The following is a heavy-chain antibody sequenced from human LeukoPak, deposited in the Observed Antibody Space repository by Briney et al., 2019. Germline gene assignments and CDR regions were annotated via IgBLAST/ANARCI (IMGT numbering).Heavy chain of an antibody. CDR2: IIPIFGTA. J-gene: IGHJ4*02. V-gene: IGHV1-69*01. Sequence: SVKVSCKASGGTFSSYAISWVRQAPGQGLEWMGGIIPIFGTANYAQKFQGRVTITADESTSTAYMELSSLRSEDTAVYYCARVLLVGAILDDFDYWGQGTLVTVSS. D-gene: IGHD1-26*01. CDR3: ARVLLVGAILDDFDY. CDR1: GGTFSSYA.